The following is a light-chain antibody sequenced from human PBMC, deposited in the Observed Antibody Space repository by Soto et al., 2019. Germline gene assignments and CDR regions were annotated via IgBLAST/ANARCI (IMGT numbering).Light chain of an antibody. CDR2: AAS. J-gene: IGKJ2*01. Sequence: DIQMTQSPSSLSASVGDRVTIACRASQTISNYLHWYQQKPGKAPKLLIYAASSLHSGVPSRFSGSGSGTDFSLTISSLEPEDFATYYCQQNYNNPRTFGQGTKLEIK. V-gene: IGKV1-39*01. CDR1: QTISNY. CDR3: QQNYNNPRT.